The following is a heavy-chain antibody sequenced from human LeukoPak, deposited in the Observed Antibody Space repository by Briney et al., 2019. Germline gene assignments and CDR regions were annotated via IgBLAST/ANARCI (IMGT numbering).Heavy chain of an antibody. CDR2: IIPIFGTA. D-gene: IGHD3-16*01. CDR3: ARDGDWGQNHDY. Sequence: SVKVSCKASGGTFSSYAISWVRQAPGQGLEWMGGIIPIFGTANYAQKFQGRVTITADESTSTAYMELSSLRSEDTAVYYCARDGDWGQNHDYWGQGTLVTVSS. CDR1: GGTFSSYA. J-gene: IGHJ4*02. V-gene: IGHV1-69*13.